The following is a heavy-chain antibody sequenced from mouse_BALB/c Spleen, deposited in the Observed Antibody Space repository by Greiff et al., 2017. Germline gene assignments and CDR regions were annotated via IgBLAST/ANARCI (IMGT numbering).Heavy chain of an antibody. CDR1: GFTFSSYG. J-gene: IGHJ3*01. CDR3: ARQGLRYLFAY. D-gene: IGHD1-1*01. V-gene: IGHV5-6*01. CDR2: ISSGGSYT. Sequence: EVMLVESGGDLVKPGGSLKLSCAASGFTFSSYGMSWVRQTPDKRLEWVATISSGGSYTYYPDSVKGRFTISRDNAKNTLYLQMSSLKSEETAMYYCARQGLRYLFAYWGQGTLVTVSA.